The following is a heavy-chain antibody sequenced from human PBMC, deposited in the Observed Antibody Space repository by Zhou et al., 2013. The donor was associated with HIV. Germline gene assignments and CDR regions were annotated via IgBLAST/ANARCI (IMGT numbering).Heavy chain of an antibody. CDR2: FDPEDVVT. J-gene: IGHJ4*02. CDR3: GTIPHLTGTTVDMTAIGGGDY. V-gene: IGHV1-24*01. D-gene: IGHD3-16*01. Sequence: QVQLLQSGAEVKPPGASVKVSCKVVGYTLANLAIHWVRQPPGQGLEWMGGFDPEDVVTVYAQKFEGRVTLTQDASSDTAYMSMSGLTSDDTAVYYCGTIPHLTGTTVDMTAIGGGDYWGRGTPVTVSS. CDR1: GYTLANLA.